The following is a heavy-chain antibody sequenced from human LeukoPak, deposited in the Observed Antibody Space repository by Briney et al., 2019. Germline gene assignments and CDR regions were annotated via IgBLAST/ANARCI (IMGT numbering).Heavy chain of an antibody. CDR3: TRGVRGPDY. Sequence: GGSLRLSCTASGFTFGDYALSWVRQAPGKGLEWVGFIASKAYGGTTEYAASVKGQFTISRDDSNSVSYLQMDSLNTEDTAVYYCTRGVRGPDYWGQGTLVTVSS. J-gene: IGHJ4*02. V-gene: IGHV3-49*04. D-gene: IGHD3-10*01. CDR2: IASKAYGGTT. CDR1: GFTFGDYA.